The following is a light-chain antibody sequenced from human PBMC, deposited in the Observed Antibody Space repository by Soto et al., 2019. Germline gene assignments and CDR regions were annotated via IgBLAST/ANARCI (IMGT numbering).Light chain of an antibody. CDR2: WAS. CDR1: QSVLYSSDNKNY. V-gene: IGKV4-1*01. CDR3: QQYYITPVT. Sequence: DIVMTQSPDSLAVSLGERATINCKSSQSVLYSSDNKNYLAWYQQKPGQPPKLLIYWASTRESGVPDRFIGSGSGTDFTLTISSLQAEDVAVYYCQQYYITPVTFGPGTKVDIK. J-gene: IGKJ3*01.